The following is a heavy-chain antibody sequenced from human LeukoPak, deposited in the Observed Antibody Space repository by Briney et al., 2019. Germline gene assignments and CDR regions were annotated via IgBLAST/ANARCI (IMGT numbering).Heavy chain of an antibody. CDR2: IYYSGRT. V-gene: IGHV4-30-4*08. D-gene: IGHD3-22*01. CDR3: ARGGYYYDSSGYYYVNWFDP. CDR1: GGSFSSGDYY. Sequence: SETLSLTCTVSGGSFSSGDYYWSWIRQPPGKGLEWIGYIYYSGRTYYNPSLKSRLTISLDTPKNQFSLQLSSVTAADTAVYYCARGGYYYDSSGYYYVNWFDPWGQGTLVTVSS. J-gene: IGHJ5*02.